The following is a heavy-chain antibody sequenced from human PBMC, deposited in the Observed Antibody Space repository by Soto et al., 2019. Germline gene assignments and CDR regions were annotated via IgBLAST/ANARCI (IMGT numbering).Heavy chain of an antibody. Sequence: EVQLLESGGGLVQPGGSLRLSCAASGFTFSSYAMSWVRQAPGKGLEWGSVISGSGEITYYADSVKGQFTISRDNSKNTLYLQMNSLRAEDTAGYYCANRTTGYGSGGICYYLDYWGQGSLVTVSS. CDR1: GFTFSSYA. V-gene: IGHV3-23*01. J-gene: IGHJ4*02. CDR3: ANRTTGYGSGGICYYLDY. D-gene: IGHD2-15*01. CDR2: ISGSGEIT.